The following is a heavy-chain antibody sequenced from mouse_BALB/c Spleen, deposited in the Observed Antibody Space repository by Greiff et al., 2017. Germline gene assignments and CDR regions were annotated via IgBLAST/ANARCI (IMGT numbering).Heavy chain of an antibody. J-gene: IGHJ1*01. V-gene: IGHV1-14*01. CDR1: GYTFTSYV. D-gene: IGHD1-1*01. Sequence: VQLKESGPELVKPGASVKMSCKASGYTFTSYVMHWVKQKPGQGLEWIGYINPYNDGTKYNEKFKGKATLTSDKSSSTAYMELSSLTSEDSAVYYCATQFYGSSPHWYFDVWGAGTTVTVSS. CDR3: ATQFYGSSPHWYFDV. CDR2: INPYNDGT.